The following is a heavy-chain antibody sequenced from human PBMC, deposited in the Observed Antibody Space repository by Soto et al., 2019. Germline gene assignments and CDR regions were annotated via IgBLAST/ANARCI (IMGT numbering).Heavy chain of an antibody. J-gene: IGHJ4*02. CDR1: GGTFSSYA. CDR2: IIPIFGTA. D-gene: IGHD5-12*01. Sequence: SVKVSCKASGGTFSSYAISWVRQAPGQGLEWMGGIIPIFGTANYAQKFQGRVTITADAYTRTAYMELSSLRSEDTAGYYCARGDLEMATRFDYWGQGALVTASS. V-gene: IGHV1-69*13. CDR3: ARGDLEMATRFDY.